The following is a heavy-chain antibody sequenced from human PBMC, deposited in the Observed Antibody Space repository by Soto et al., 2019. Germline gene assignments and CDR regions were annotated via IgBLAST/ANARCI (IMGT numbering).Heavy chain of an antibody. CDR2: IDWDDDK. V-gene: IGHV2-70*12. CDR3: ARRPSVLRSFDWFRSYPDSYYLLY. Sequence: SGPTLVNPTQTLTLTCTFSGFSLSTSGMCVSWIRQPPGKALEWLALIDWDDDKYYSTSLKTRLTISKDTSKNQVVLTMTNMDAEDTATYYCARRPSVLRSFDWFRSYPDSYYLLYWGPGALLAASS. J-gene: IGHJ4*02. CDR1: GFSLSTSGMC. D-gene: IGHD3-9*01.